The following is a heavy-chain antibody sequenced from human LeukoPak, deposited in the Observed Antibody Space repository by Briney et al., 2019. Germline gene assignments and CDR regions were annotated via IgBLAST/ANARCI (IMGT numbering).Heavy chain of an antibody. Sequence: GESLKISCQGAGYSFTDHWIGWVRQMPGKGLEWMGIIYPGNSETRYSSSFQGQVTISADKFIITAYLQWSSLEASDNAIYYCARSSSWYFDYWGQGTLVTVSS. CDR1: GYSFTDHW. V-gene: IGHV5-51*01. CDR3: ARSSSWYFDY. CDR2: IYPGNSET. J-gene: IGHJ4*02. D-gene: IGHD6-13*01.